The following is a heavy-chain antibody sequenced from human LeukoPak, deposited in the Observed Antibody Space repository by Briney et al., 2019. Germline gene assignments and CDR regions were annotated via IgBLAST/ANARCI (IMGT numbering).Heavy chain of an antibody. D-gene: IGHD3-10*01. CDR2: IYHSGST. CDR3: ASRGPMVRGAGDY. V-gene: IGHV4-38-2*01. J-gene: IGHJ4*02. CDR1: GYSISSGYY. Sequence: SETLSLTCAVSGYSISSGYYWGWIRQPPGKGLEWIGSIYHSGSTYYNPSLKSRVTISVDTSKNQFSLKLSSVTAADTAVYYCASRGPMVRGAGDYWGQGTLVTASS.